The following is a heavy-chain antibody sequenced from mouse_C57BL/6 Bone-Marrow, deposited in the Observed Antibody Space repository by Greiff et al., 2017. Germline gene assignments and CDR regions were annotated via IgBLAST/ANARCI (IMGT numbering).Heavy chain of an antibody. CDR2: IHPNSGST. Sequence: QVQLQQPGAELVKPGASVTLSCKASGYTFTSYWMHWVKQRPGQGLEWIGMIHPNSGSTNYNEKFKGKATLTVDKSTSTAYMQLSSLTSEDSAVYYCARTGYFDYWGQGTTLTVSS. CDR1: GYTFTSYW. J-gene: IGHJ2*01. V-gene: IGHV1-64*01. CDR3: ARTGYFDY.